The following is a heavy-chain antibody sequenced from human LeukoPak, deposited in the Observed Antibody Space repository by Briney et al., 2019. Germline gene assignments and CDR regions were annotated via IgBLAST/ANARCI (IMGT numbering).Heavy chain of an antibody. CDR3: AREGRGISNYMDV. CDR2: ISSGSSYI. D-gene: IGHD3-10*01. V-gene: IGHV3-21*01. Sequence: GGSPRLSCAASGFTFSTYGINWVRQAPGKGLEWVSSISSGSSYIYYADSVKGRFTISRDNAKNSLYLQMNSLRAEDTAVYYCAREGRGISNYMDVWGKGTTVTVSS. CDR1: GFTFSTYG. J-gene: IGHJ6*03.